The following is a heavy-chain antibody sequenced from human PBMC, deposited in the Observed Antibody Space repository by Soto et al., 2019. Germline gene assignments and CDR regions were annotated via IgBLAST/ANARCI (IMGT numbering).Heavy chain of an antibody. CDR3: ARDLSTRGWYRLRDYYGMDV. D-gene: IGHD6-19*01. CDR2: ISAYNGNT. V-gene: IGHV1-18*01. Sequence: ASVKVCCKASGYTFTSYGISWVRQAPGQGLEWMGWISAYNGNTNYAQKLQGRVTMTTDTSTSTAYMELRSLRSDDTAVYYCARDLSTRGWYRLRDYYGMDVWGQGTTVTVSS. J-gene: IGHJ6*02. CDR1: GYTFTSYG.